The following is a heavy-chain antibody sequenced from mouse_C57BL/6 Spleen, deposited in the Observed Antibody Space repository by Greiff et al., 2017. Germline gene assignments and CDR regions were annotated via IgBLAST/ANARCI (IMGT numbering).Heavy chain of an antibody. J-gene: IGHJ3*01. CDR1: GYTFTSYG. CDR2: IYPRSGNT. CDR3: ARGVGAY. D-gene: IGHD1-1*01. V-gene: IGHV1-81*01. Sequence: QVQLKQSGAELARPGASVKLSCKASGYTFTSYGISWVKQRPGQGLEWIGEIYPRSGNTYYNEKFKGKATLTADKSSSTAYMELRSLTSEDSAVYFGARGVGAYWGQGALVTFS.